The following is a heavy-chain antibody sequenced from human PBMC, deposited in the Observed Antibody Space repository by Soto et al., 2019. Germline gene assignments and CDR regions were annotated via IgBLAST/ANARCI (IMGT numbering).Heavy chain of an antibody. CDR3: ARLYYYGSGSYHRPAN. V-gene: IGHV1-69*01. D-gene: IGHD3-10*01. CDR2: IIPIFGTA. CDR1: GGAFSSYA. J-gene: IGHJ4*02. Sequence: QVQLVQSGAEVKKPGSSVKVSCKASGGAFSSYAISWVRQAPGQGLEWMGGIIPIFGTANYAQKFQGRVTITADESTSTAYMELSSLRSEDTAVYYCARLYYYGSGSYHRPANWGQGTLVTVSS.